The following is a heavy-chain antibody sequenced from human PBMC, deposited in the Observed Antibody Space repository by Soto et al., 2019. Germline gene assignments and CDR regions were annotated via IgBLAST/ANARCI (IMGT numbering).Heavy chain of an antibody. CDR1: GYTFTSYA. D-gene: IGHD3-9*01. CDR3: ASPYDILTGYYRLDY. V-gene: IGHV1-3*01. J-gene: IGHJ4*02. CDR2: INAGNGNT. Sequence: ASVKVSCKASGYTFTSYALHWVRQAPGQRLEWMGWINAGNGNTKYSQKFQGRVTITRDTSASTAYMELISLRSEDTAVYYCASPYDILTGYYRLDYWGQGTMVTVSS.